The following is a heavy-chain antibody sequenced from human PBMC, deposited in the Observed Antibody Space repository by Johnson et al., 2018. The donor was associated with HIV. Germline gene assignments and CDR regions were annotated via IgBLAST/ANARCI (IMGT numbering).Heavy chain of an antibody. Sequence: QVQLVESGGGVVQPRGSLRLSCAASGFTFRDYGMHWVRQAPGKGLEWVAFIQYDGSNKYYADSVRGRFTISRDNSKNTLYLHMNSLRPDDTGVYYCAKDKFMFLDNPVDAFDVWGQGTMVTFSS. D-gene: IGHD3/OR15-3a*01. CDR3: AKDKFMFLDNPVDAFDV. CDR2: IQYDGSNK. CDR1: GFTFRDYG. J-gene: IGHJ3*01. V-gene: IGHV3-30*02.